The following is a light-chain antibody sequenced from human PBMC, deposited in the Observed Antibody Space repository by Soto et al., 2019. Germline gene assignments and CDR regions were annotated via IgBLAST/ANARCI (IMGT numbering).Light chain of an antibody. V-gene: IGKV1-5*01. CDR2: DVS. Sequence: IPMTQSPSTLSASAGARVTITCRASQSISSWLAWYQQKPGKAPRLLIYDVSSWESGVPARFSGSGSGTDFTLTISSLEPEDFAVYYGQQYKNWPPITFGHGTRLEIK. J-gene: IGKJ5*01. CDR1: QSISSW. CDR3: QQYKNWPPIT.